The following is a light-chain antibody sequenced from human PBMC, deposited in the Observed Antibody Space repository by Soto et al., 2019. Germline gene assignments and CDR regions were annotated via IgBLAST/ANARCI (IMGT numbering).Light chain of an antibody. CDR2: EVT. CDR3: ASYAGGNQV. CDR1: GSDVGGYNF. V-gene: IGLV2-8*01. J-gene: IGLJ1*01. Sequence: QSVRTQPPSPSVSPGQSVTISGTGTGSDVGGYNFVSWYQHHLGKAPKLMIYEVTRRPSGVPDRFSGSKSANTASLTVSGLLAEDEADYYCASYAGGNQVFGTGTKVTVL.